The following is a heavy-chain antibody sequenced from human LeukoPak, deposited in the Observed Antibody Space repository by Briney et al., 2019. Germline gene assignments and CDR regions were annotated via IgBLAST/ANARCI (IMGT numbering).Heavy chain of an antibody. CDR3: ARSPTYYYMDV. J-gene: IGHJ6*03. V-gene: IGHV3-30-3*01. Sequence: QPGGSLRLSCEASGFTFSNYVIHWVRQAPGKGLVWLAVISYDGTNKYYTDSVKGRFTISRDHSKTTVDLQMDSLGGADTAVYYCARSPTYYYMDVWGKGTTVTVSS. CDR2: ISYDGTNK. CDR1: GFTFSNYV.